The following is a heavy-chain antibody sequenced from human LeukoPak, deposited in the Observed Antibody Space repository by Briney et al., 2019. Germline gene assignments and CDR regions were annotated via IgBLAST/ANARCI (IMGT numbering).Heavy chain of an antibody. CDR3: AKDLRHSSSWGETINDAFGI. Sequence: GGSLRLSCAASGFTFSSYAMSWVRQAPGKGLEWVSAISGSGGSAYYADSVKGRFTISRDNSKNTLYLQMNSLRAEDTAVYYCAKDLRHSSSWGETINDAFGIWGQGTMVTVSS. D-gene: IGHD6-13*01. J-gene: IGHJ3*02. V-gene: IGHV3-23*01. CDR2: ISGSGGSA. CDR1: GFTFSSYA.